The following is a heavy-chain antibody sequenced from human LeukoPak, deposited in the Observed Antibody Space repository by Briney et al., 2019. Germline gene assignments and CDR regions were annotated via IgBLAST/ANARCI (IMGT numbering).Heavy chain of an antibody. Sequence: PGGSLRLSCAASGFTFSSYRMNWVRQAPGKGLEWVSTINSSSSYIYYADSVKGRFTISRDNAKNSLYLQMNSLRAEDTAVYYCARDFDKRGIYSMDVWGKGTTVTISS. D-gene: IGHD1-14*01. CDR3: ARDFDKRGIYSMDV. V-gene: IGHV3-21*01. J-gene: IGHJ6*03. CDR1: GFTFSSYR. CDR2: INSSSSYI.